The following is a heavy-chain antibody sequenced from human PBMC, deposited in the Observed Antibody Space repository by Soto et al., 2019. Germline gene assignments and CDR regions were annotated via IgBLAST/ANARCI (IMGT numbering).Heavy chain of an antibody. D-gene: IGHD2-8*02. Sequence: SETLSLTCTVSGDSISDHSWSWVRQPPGKGLEWIGNIHYNGNTKYNPSLKSRVSMSVDTSKNQFSLKLTSVTAADTAVYYCARDKITGLFDYWGQGTLVTVSS. V-gene: IGHV4-59*11. CDR2: IHYNGNT. J-gene: IGHJ4*02. CDR1: GDSISDHS. CDR3: ARDKITGLFDY.